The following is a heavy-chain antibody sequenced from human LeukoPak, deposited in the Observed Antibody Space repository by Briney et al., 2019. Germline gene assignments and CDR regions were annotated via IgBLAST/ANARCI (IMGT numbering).Heavy chain of an antibody. D-gene: IGHD5-24*01. CDR1: GFTFGTYN. J-gene: IGHJ4*02. CDR3: ATKMATKGSFEY. V-gene: IGHV3-48*02. CDR2: ISFSSSTI. Sequence: GGSLRLSCAASGFTFGTYNMNWVRQAPGKGLEWVSYISFSSSTIHYADSVKGRFTISRDNAKNSLYLQMNSLRDEDTAVYYCATKMATKGSFEYWGRGTLVTVSS.